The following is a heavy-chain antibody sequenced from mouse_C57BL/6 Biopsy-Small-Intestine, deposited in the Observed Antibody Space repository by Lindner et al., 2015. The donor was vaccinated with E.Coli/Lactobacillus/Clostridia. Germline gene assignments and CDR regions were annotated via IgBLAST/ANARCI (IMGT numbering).Heavy chain of an antibody. Sequence: SVKVSCKASGYTFTNYAIHWVRQAPGQRLEWMGWVIAGNGNTKYSQSLQGRVTITRDTSASTAYMELSSLRSEDTAVYYCARNYSSGRDAFDIWGQGTMVTVSS. J-gene: IGHJ3*01. CDR3: ARNYSSGRDAFDI. CDR2: VIAGNGNT. CDR1: GYTFTNYA. D-gene: IGHD2-12*01. V-gene: IGHV1-84*02.